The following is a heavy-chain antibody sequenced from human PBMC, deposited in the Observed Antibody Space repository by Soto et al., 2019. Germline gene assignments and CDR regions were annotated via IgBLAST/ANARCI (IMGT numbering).Heavy chain of an antibody. CDR3: AKDGDARAADYYFDY. J-gene: IGHJ4*02. CDR2: ISYDGSDK. CDR1: GFTFSSYG. Sequence: GGSLRLSCAASGFTFSSYGMNWVRQAPGKGLEWVSVISYDGSDKKYAVSVKRRFTITSDNSKNTLYLQMNSLRTEDTAIDYCAKDGDARAADYYFDYWGQGALVTVSS. D-gene: IGHD6-13*01. V-gene: IGHV3-30*18.